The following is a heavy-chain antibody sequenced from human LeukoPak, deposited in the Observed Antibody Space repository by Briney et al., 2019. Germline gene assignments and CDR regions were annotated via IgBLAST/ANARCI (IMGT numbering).Heavy chain of an antibody. CDR3: ARRGIPAAMGDAFDI. D-gene: IGHD2-2*01. CDR1: GYSFTSYR. V-gene: IGHV5-51*01. Sequence: GESLKISCKGSGYSFTSYRIGWVRQMRGKGLEWMGIIYPGDSDTRYSPSFQGQVTISADKSISTAYLQWSSLKASDTAMYYCARRGIPAAMGDAFDIWGQGTMVTVSS. CDR2: IYPGDSDT. J-gene: IGHJ3*02.